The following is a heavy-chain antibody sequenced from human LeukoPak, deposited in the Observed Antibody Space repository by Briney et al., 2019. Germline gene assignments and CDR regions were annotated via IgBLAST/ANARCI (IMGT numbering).Heavy chain of an antibody. V-gene: IGHV3-23*01. J-gene: IGHJ4*02. D-gene: IGHD6-19*01. Sequence: PGGFLRLSCAASGFTFSSYAMSWVRQAPGKGLEWVSAISGSGGSTYYADSVKGRFTISRDNSKNTLYLQVNSLRAEDTAVYYCAKPDDAVAGRYPDYWGQGTLVTVSS. CDR2: ISGSGGST. CDR1: GFTFSSYA. CDR3: AKPDDAVAGRYPDY.